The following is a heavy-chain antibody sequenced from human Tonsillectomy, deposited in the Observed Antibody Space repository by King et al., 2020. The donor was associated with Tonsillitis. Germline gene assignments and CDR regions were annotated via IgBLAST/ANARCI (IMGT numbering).Heavy chain of an antibody. Sequence: DVQLVESGGGLVQPGGSLRLSCAASGFTFSSYWLSWVRQAPGKGLEWVANIKQDGSEKYYVDSVKGRFTISRDNAKNSLYLQMSSLRAEDTAVYYCAREISGWVHGRVGVYFDYWGQGTLVTVSS. CDR3: AREISGWVHGRVGVYFDY. CDR2: IKQDGSEK. CDR1: GFTFSSYW. D-gene: IGHD6-19*01. V-gene: IGHV3-7*03. J-gene: IGHJ4*02.